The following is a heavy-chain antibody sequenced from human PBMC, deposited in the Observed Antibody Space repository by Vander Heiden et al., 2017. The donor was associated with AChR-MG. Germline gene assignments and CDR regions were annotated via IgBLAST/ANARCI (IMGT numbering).Heavy chain of an antibody. Sequence: QVQLVQSGAEVKKPGASVKVSCKASGYTFTAYYLHGVRQAPGQGLEWVGWMNPYTGGTNYARRFKGRVTMTRDTSSSTAYMEVTGLRHDDTAVYYCARDRDASMASFYFYGMDVWGQGTTVTVSS. CDR1: GYTFTAYY. CDR3: ARDRDASMASFYFYGMDV. D-gene: IGHD5-18*01. V-gene: IGHV1-2*02. J-gene: IGHJ6*02. CDR2: MNPYTGGT.